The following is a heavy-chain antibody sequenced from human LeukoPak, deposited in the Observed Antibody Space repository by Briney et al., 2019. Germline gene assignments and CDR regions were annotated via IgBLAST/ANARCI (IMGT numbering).Heavy chain of an antibody. J-gene: IGHJ4*02. Sequence: GRSLRLSCAASGFTFSSYGMHWVRQAPGKGLEWVAVIWYDGSNKYYADSVKGRFTISRDNSKNTLYLQMNSLRAEDTAVYYCAKDFDRVSSAYYYDYWGQGTLVTVSS. V-gene: IGHV3-33*06. D-gene: IGHD3-9*01. CDR3: AKDFDRVSSAYYYDY. CDR1: GFTFSSYG. CDR2: IWYDGSNK.